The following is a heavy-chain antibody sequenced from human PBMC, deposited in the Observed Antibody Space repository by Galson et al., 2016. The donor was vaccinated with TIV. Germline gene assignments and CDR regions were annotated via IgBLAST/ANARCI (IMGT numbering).Heavy chain of an antibody. Sequence: SVKVSCKAPGGTFSNFVISWVRQAPGQGLECMGSINPIFGTANYAQKFQGRVTITADTSTSTIYMELSSLRSEDTAVYYCARDCTSTTCRLYYYGMDVWGPGTTVTVSS. CDR3: ARDCTSTTCRLYYYGMDV. J-gene: IGHJ6*02. V-gene: IGHV1-69*06. D-gene: IGHD2-2*01. CDR2: INPIFGTA. CDR1: GGTFSNFV.